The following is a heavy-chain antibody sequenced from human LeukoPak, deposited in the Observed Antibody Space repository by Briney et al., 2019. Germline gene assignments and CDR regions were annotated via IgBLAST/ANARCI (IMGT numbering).Heavy chain of an antibody. D-gene: IGHD6-13*01. V-gene: IGHV3-30*04. CDR2: ISYDGSNK. Sequence: PGGSLRLSCAASGFTFSSYAMHWVRQAPGKGLEWVAVISYDGSNKYYADSVKGRFTISRDNSKNTLYLQMNSLRAEDTAVYYCARGRGPSRWYHGDYYYGMDVWGQGTTVTVS. CDR3: ARGRGPSRWYHGDYYYGMDV. J-gene: IGHJ6*02. CDR1: GFTFSSYA.